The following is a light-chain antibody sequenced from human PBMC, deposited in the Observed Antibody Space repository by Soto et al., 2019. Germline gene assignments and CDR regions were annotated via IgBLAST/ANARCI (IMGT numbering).Light chain of an antibody. CDR3: QQYGSSPIT. CDR2: GAS. V-gene: IGKV3-20*01. J-gene: IGKJ5*01. Sequence: EIVLTQSPGPLSPSPGERAPLSFRASQSVSNNYLAWYQQKPGQAPRLLIYGASNRATGIPDRFSGSGSGTDFTLTISRLEPEDFAVYYCQQYGSSPITFGQGTRLEIK. CDR1: QSVSNNY.